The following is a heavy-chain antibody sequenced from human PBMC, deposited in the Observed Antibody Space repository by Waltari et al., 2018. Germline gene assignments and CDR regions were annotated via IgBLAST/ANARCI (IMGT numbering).Heavy chain of an antibody. V-gene: IGHV3-15*01. J-gene: IGHJ3*02. CDR1: GFTFRTAW. D-gene: IGHD3-3*02. CDR3: ATIHHLPFI. Sequence: EVQLVESGGGLVKPGESLSLSCGASGFTFRTAWMSWVRQAPGKGLEWVGRIKSKTDGGTTDYAAPVKGRFTISRDDSKNTVYLQMNSLKSEDTAVYYCATIHHLPFIWGQGTMVTVSS. CDR2: IKSKTDGGTT.